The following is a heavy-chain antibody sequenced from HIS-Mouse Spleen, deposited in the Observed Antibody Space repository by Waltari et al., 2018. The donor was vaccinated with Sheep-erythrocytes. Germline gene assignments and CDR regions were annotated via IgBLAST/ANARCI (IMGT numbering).Heavy chain of an antibody. D-gene: IGHD1-26*01. CDR1: GGTFSSYA. V-gene: IGHV1-69*04. Sequence: QVQLVQSGAEVKKPGSSVKVSCKASGGTFSSYAISWVRQAPGQGLEWMGRIIPILGIANYAQKFQGRVTITADKSTSTAYMELSSLRSEDTAVYYCAQTGATTPHFYYWGQGTLVTVPS. CDR2: IIPILGIA. CDR3: AQTGATTPHFYY. J-gene: IGHJ4*02.